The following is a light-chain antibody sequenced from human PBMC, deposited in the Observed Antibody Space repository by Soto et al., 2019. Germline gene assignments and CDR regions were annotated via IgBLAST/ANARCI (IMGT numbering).Light chain of an antibody. CDR3: QQYNSYPWT. CDR1: QTIFNW. Sequence: DIQMTQSPSTLSASVGDRVTITCRASQTIFNWLAWYQRKPGRAPNLLIYDASSLQSGVTSTFSGSGSGTEFTLTISSLQPGDFATYYCQQYNSYPWTFGQGTKVEIK. V-gene: IGKV1-5*01. J-gene: IGKJ1*01. CDR2: DAS.